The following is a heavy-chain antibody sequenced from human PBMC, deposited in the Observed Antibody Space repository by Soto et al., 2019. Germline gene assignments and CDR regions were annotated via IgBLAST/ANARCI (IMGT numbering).Heavy chain of an antibody. D-gene: IGHD2-15*01. CDR2: ISAYSGNT. V-gene: IGHV1-18*01. CDR1: GYTFTTFG. CDR3: ARAYCRGGSCYLDY. Sequence: QVQLVQSGGEVKKPGAAVKVSCKASGYTFTTFGIGWVRQAPGQGLEWMGWISAYSGNTEYPQKLQGRVTMTIDTSTSTTYMELRSLRSDDTAVYYCARAYCRGGSCYLDYWGQGALVTVSS. J-gene: IGHJ4*02.